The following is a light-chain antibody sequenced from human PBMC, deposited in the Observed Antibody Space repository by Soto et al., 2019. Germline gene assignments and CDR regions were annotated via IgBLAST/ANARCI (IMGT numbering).Light chain of an antibody. Sequence: IKMTHSPCSLAASVGGRVTITCRASQAIRNDLAWYQQKPGRAPKRLIYGSSTLQSGVPLRFSGSGSGTEFTLTIRSLQPEDFAVYYCHQHNNWPSWTCGQGTKGDIK. CDR1: QAIRND. V-gene: IGKV1-17*01. CDR3: HQHNNWPSWT. CDR2: GSS. J-gene: IGKJ1*01.